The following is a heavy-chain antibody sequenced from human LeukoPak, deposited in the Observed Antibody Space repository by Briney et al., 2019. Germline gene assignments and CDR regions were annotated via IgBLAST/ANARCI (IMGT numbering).Heavy chain of an antibody. Sequence: GGSLRLSCAASGFTFSSNAMSWVRQAPGKGLEWVSTISETGDRYDADSVKGRFTISRDNSKNRVDLQMNSLRAEDTAVYYCAKGGYSANWRNYFDYWGQGTLVTVSS. D-gene: IGHD6-13*01. J-gene: IGHJ4*02. CDR3: AKGGYSANWRNYFDY. CDR1: GFTFSSNA. CDR2: ISETGDR. V-gene: IGHV3-23*01.